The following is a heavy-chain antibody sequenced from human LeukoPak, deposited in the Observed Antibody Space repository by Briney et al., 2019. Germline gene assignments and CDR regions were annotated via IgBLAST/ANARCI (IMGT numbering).Heavy chain of an antibody. CDR1: GGSISSGGYY. J-gene: IGHJ6*03. V-gene: IGHV4-30-2*01. Sequence: SETLSLTCTVSGGSISSGGYYWSWIRQPPGKGLEWIGYIYHSGSTYYNPSLKSRVTISVDRSKNQFSLKLSSVTAADTAVYYCARELERGIAFHYYMDVWGKGTTVTVSS. CDR3: ARELERGIAFHYYMDV. D-gene: IGHD6-13*01. CDR2: IYHSGST.